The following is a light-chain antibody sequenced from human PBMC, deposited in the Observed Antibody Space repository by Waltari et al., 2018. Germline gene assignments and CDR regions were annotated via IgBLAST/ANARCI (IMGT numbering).Light chain of an antibody. CDR1: SLRTSY. Sequence: SSELTQDPAVSVALGQTIRFTCQGDSLRTSYASWYQVKSGQAPILVIYGKDKRPSGIPDRISGYSSGTTSSLTITGALAEDEADYYCSSRNGRANEVVFAGGTKVTVL. V-gene: IGLV3-19*01. CDR2: GKD. J-gene: IGLJ3*02. CDR3: SSRNGRANEVV.